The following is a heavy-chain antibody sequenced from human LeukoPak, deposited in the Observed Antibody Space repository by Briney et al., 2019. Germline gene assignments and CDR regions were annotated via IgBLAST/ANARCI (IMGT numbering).Heavy chain of an antibody. CDR3: AGTKEWLSYVY. CDR1: GGSISSSSYY. D-gene: IGHD3-3*01. CDR2: IYYSGNT. V-gene: IGHV4-39*07. Sequence: PSETLSLTCTVSGGSISSSSYYWGWIRQPPGKGLEWIGSIYYSGNTNYNPSLKSRVTTSVDTSKNQFSLKVTSVTAADTAVYYCAGTKEWLSYVYWGQGTLVTVSS. J-gene: IGHJ4*02.